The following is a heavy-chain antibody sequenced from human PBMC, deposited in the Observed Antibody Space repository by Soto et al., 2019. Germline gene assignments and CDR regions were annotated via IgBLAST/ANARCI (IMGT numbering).Heavy chain of an antibody. D-gene: IGHD6-19*01. CDR2: IYVGGDT. J-gene: IGHJ4*02. CDR3: VRENSGWSRAQGY. Sequence: EMPLVESGGGLAQPGGSLRLSCAASGFTVSSDHMSWVRQVPGKGLEWVSTIYVGGDTFYADSVKGRFTISRDNSKNTLYLQMYGLRAEDTAIYYCVRENSGWSRAQGYWGQGTLVTVSS. CDR1: GFTVSSDH. V-gene: IGHV3-66*01.